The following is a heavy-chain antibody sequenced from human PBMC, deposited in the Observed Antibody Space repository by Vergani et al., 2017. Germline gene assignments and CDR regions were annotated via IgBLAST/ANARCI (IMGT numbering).Heavy chain of an antibody. CDR2: LTGGGGST. J-gene: IGHJ4*02. CDR3: VKNAGSYENFFDS. Sequence: EVQLLESGGSLKKPGGSVSPSCAASGFTFSTYAMHWARQAPGKGLEWVSALTGGGGSTYYADSFKGRFIISRDNSMDTLYLQMNSLRPEDTATYYCVKNAGSYENFFDSWGQGTRVTVSS. D-gene: IGHD1-26*01. CDR1: GFTFSTYA. V-gene: IGHV3-23*01.